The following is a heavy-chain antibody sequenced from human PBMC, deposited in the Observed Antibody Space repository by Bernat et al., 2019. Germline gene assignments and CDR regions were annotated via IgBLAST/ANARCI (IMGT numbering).Heavy chain of an antibody. Sequence: QVQLVESGGGVVQPGRSLRLACAASGFTFSSYGMQWVRQAPGKGLEWVAVVWYDGGNKYYADSVKGRFTISRDNSKNTLYLQMNSLRAEDTALYYCAKSDASDSGYDYQAFDVWGQGTMVTVSS. CDR3: AKSDASDSGYDYQAFDV. CDR2: VWYDGGNK. V-gene: IGHV3-33*06. J-gene: IGHJ3*01. CDR1: GFTFSSYG. D-gene: IGHD5-12*01.